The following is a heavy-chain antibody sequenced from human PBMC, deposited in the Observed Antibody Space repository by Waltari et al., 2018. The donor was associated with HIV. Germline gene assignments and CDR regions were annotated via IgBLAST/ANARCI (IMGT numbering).Heavy chain of an antibody. CDR1: GYSFTRYW. J-gene: IGHJ4*02. CDR2: IYPGDSDT. CDR3: ARLGSYGSGSRPFFFDY. Sequence: EVQLVQSGAEVQKPGESLKISRKGSGYSFTRYWIACVRQMPGKGLEWMGIIYPGDSDTKYSPSFQGQVTISADKSITTAYLQWRSLEASDSAIYYCARLGSYGSGSRPFFFDYWGQGTLVTVSS. D-gene: IGHD3-10*01. V-gene: IGHV5-51*03.